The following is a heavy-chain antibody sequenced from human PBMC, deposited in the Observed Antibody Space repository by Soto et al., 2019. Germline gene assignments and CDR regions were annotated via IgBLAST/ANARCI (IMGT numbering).Heavy chain of an antibody. Sequence: QGQLVQSGAEVKKPGSSVKVSCKASGGTFNNYPITWVRQAPGEGLEWMGGSIPIFGTANYAQKFQGRVTIRVNASTSTAYMELRGLRSEATAVYYCARRRGYSGDDNYNCFDMDAWGQGAPVTVSS. D-gene: IGHD5-12*01. CDR1: GGTFNNYP. V-gene: IGHV1-69*01. CDR3: ARRRGYSGDDNYNCFDMDA. CDR2: SIPIFGTA. J-gene: IGHJ6*02.